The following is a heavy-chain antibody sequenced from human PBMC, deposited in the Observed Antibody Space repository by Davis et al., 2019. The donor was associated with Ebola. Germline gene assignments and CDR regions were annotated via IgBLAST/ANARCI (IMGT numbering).Heavy chain of an antibody. CDR3: ARAISWNYYFDY. J-gene: IGHJ4*02. CDR2: ISSSGSTI. V-gene: IGHV3-11*01. CDR1: GFTFSDYY. Sequence: PGGFLRLSCAASGFTFSDYYMSWIRQAPGKGLEWVSYISSSGSTIYYADSVKGRFTISRDNAKNSLYLQMNSLRTEDTAVYYCARAISWNYYFDYWGQGSLVTVSS. D-gene: IGHD1-7*01.